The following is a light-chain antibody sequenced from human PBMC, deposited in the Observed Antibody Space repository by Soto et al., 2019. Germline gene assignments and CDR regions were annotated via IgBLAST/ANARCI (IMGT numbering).Light chain of an antibody. CDR1: QSLGRR. V-gene: IGKV1-39*01. CDR2: ETS. CDR3: QQSFGPPYT. J-gene: IGKJ2*01. Sequence: DIQMTQSPSSLSASVGDRVTITCRASQSLGRRLTWYQQKPGEAPKLLIYETSNLQNGVPARFSSSGSETDFTLTINSLQPEDFATYYCQQSFGPPYTFGQGTKL.